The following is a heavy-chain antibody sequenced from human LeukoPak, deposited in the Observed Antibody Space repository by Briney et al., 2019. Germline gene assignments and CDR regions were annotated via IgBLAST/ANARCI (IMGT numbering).Heavy chain of an antibody. V-gene: IGHV3-48*03. D-gene: IGHD3-9*01. Sequence: GGSLRLSCAASGFTFSSYEMNWVRQAPGKGLEWVSYISSSGSTIYCADSVKGRFTISRDNAKNSLYLQMNSLRAEDTAVYYCARDPRSYDILTGYYNLLDYYYYYYMDVWGKGTTVTVSS. CDR1: GFTFSSYE. CDR3: ARDPRSYDILTGYYNLLDYYYYYYMDV. J-gene: IGHJ6*03. CDR2: ISSSGSTI.